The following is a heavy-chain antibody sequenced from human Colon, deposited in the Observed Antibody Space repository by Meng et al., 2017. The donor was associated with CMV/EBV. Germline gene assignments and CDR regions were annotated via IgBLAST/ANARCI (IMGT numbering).Heavy chain of an antibody. Sequence: ASVKVSCKASGYTFTSYDINWVRQATGQGLEWMGWMNPNSGNTGYAQKFQGRVTITRNTSISTAYMELSRLRSDDTAVYYCARWSDFWSGYSNWYFDLWGRGTLVTVSS. CDR2: MNPNSGNT. V-gene: IGHV1-8*03. CDR3: ARWSDFWSGYSNWYFDL. D-gene: IGHD3-3*01. CDR1: GYTFTSYD. J-gene: IGHJ2*01.